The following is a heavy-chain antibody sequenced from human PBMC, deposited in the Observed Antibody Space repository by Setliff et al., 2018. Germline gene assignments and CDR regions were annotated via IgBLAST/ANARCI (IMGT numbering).Heavy chain of an antibody. CDR1: GGTFSTYA. Sequence: SVKVSCKASGGTFSTYAISWVRQAPGQGLEWMGRIIPIFGTANYAQKFQGRVTITADKSTSTAYMELSSLRSEDTAVYYCARAELLWFGGFDPWGQGTLVTVSS. CDR2: IIPIFGTA. J-gene: IGHJ5*02. D-gene: IGHD3-10*01. CDR3: ARAELLWFGGFDP. V-gene: IGHV1-69*06.